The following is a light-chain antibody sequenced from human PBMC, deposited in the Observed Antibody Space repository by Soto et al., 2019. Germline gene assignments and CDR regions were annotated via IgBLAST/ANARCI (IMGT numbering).Light chain of an antibody. Sequence: QSALTQPASVSGSHGQSIIISCTGTGSDIGSYNLVSWYQHHPGKAPKLMIYEVSKRPSGVSNRFSGSKSGNTASLTISGLQAEDEADYYCCSYAGGFVTFGGGTKVTVL. CDR1: GSDIGSYNL. V-gene: IGLV2-23*02. J-gene: IGLJ2*01. CDR3: CSYAGGFVT. CDR2: EVS.